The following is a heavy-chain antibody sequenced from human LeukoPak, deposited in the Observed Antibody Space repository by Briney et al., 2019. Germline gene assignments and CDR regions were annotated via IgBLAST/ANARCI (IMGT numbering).Heavy chain of an antibody. CDR1: GFTLSDYY. D-gene: IGHD3-3*01. CDR2: ISSSGSTI. Sequence: PGGSLRLSCAASGFTLSDYYMSWIRQAPGKGPEWVSYISSSGSTIYYADSVKGRFTISRDNAKNSLYLQMNSLRAEDTAVYYCAGTYDFWSGYYDYWGQGTLVTVSS. CDR3: AGTYDFWSGYYDY. J-gene: IGHJ4*02. V-gene: IGHV3-11*04.